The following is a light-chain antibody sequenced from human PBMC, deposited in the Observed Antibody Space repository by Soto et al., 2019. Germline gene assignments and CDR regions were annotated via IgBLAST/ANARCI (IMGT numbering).Light chain of an antibody. J-gene: IGLJ2*01. CDR1: SSDVGGYSY. CDR3: SSYTSSSTRVV. V-gene: IGLV2-14*03. Sequence: QSALTQPASVSGSPGQSITISCTGTSSDVGGYSYVSWYQQHPGKAPKLMIYDVSNRPSGVSDRFSGSKSGNTASLTISGLQDEDEADYYCSSYTSSSTRVVFGGGTKLTVL. CDR2: DVS.